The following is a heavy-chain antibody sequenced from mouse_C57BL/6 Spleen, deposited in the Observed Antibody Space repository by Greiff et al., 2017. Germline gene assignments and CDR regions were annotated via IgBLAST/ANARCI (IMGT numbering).Heavy chain of an antibody. V-gene: IGHV5-17*01. CDR1: GFTFSDYG. Sequence: EVKLVESGGGLVKPGGSLKLSCAASGFTFSDYGMHWVRQAPEKGLEWVAYISSGSSTIYYADTVKGRFTISRDNAKNTLFLQMTSLGAEDTAMYYCARYYFDYWGQGTTLTVSS. CDR3: ARYYFDY. J-gene: IGHJ2*01. CDR2: ISSGSSTI.